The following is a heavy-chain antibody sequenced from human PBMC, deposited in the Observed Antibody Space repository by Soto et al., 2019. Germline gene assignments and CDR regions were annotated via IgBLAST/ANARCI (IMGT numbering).Heavy chain of an antibody. CDR2: IYYSGST. D-gene: IGHD3-9*01. J-gene: IGHJ6*02. CDR3: ARPPPWYYDILTGDPSDYYYYRIDV. CDR1: GGSISSSSYY. V-gene: IGHV4-39*01. Sequence: KASETLSLTCTVSGGSISSSSYYWGWIRQPPGKGLEWIGSIYYSGSTYYNPSLKSRVTISVDTSKNQFSLKLSSVTAADTAVYYCARPPPWYYDILTGDPSDYYYYRIDVCGQGSKVTVSS.